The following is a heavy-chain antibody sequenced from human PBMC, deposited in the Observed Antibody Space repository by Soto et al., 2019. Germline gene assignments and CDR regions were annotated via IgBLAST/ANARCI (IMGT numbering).Heavy chain of an antibody. J-gene: IGHJ6*02. Sequence: QERLVQSGAEVRKPGSSVKVSCKVTGGTSTRYAINWVRQAPGQGLEWMGGIVPMFGTSKDAQKFQGRVTITADTATNIAYMELRSLRSEDTAIYYCAKGGESRSYYYAMHVWGQGTTVTVSS. D-gene: IGHD3-10*01. CDR2: IVPMFGTS. CDR1: GGTSTRYA. CDR3: AKGGESRSYYYAMHV. V-gene: IGHV1-69*06.